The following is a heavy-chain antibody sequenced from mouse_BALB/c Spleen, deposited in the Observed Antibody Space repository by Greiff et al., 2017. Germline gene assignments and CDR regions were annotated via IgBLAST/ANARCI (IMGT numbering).Heavy chain of an antibody. CDR3: ARDPDYYGSSYFDY. CDR1: GFSLTSYG. D-gene: IGHD1-1*01. CDR2: IWAGGST. Sequence: VQGVESGPGLVAPSQSLSITCTVSGFSLTSYGVHWVRQPPGKGLEWLGVIWAGGSTNYNSALMSRLSISKDNSKSQVFLKMNSLQTDDTAMYYCARDPDYYGSSYFDYWGQGTTLTVSS. V-gene: IGHV2-9*02. J-gene: IGHJ2*01.